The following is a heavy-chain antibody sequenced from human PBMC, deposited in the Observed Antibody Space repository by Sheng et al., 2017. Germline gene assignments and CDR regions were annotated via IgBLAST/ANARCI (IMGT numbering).Heavy chain of an antibody. CDR2: VIPIFRTA. CDR3: ARGWELLYFDL. V-gene: IGHV1-69*13. CDR1: GGTFSDYA. D-gene: IGHD1-26*01. J-gene: IGHJ4*02. Sequence: QVQLEQSGAAVKKPGSSVRVSCKASGGTFSDYAISWVRQALDTGLSGWGGVIPIFRTAKYAQNFQGRVTITADASTSTAYLDLSSLKSEDTAVYYCARGWELLYFDLWGQGTLVTVSS.